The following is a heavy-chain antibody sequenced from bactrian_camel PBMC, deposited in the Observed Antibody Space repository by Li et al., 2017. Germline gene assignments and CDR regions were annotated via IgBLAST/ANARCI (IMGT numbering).Heavy chain of an antibody. Sequence: HVQLVESGGGSVQPGGSMRLSCKVTDDPTSKYYMDDTYCMGWFRQTPGREREEVAHIDNDGTTKYADSVKGRFTISKDVAENILYLQMNSLKPEDTADYYCATNWRLRCTENPSDFPYWGQGTQVTVS. CDR1: DDPTSKYYMDDTYC. CDR2: IDNDGTT. CDR3: ATNWRLRCTENPSDFPY. D-gene: IGHD1*01. V-gene: IGHV3S53*01. J-gene: IGHJ6*01.